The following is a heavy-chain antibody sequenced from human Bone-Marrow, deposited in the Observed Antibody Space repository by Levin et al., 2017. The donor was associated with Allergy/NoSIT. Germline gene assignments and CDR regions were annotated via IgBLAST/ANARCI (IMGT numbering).Heavy chain of an antibody. CDR2: ISSSSSTI. CDR1: GFTFSSYS. D-gene: IGHD3-22*01. V-gene: IGHV3-48*01. CDR3: ARECPYYDSRGSFAFDI. J-gene: IGHJ3*02. Sequence: SGGSLRLSCAASGFTFSSYSMNWVRQAPGKGLEWVSYISSSSSTIYYADSVKGRFTISRDNAKNSLYLQMNSLRAEDTAVYYCARECPYYDSRGSFAFDIWGQGTMVTVSS.